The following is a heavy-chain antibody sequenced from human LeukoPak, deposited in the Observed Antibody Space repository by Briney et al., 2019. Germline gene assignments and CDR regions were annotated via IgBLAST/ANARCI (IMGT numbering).Heavy chain of an antibody. D-gene: IGHD6-13*01. Sequence: ASVKVSCKASGYTFTGYYMHWVRQAPGQGLEWMGWINPNSGGTNYAQKFQGRVTMTRDTSISTAYMELSSLRSEDTAVYYCARGVSDSSSWYRGYYYYYYMDVWGKGTTVTVSS. CDR1: GYTFTGYY. V-gene: IGHV1-2*02. CDR2: INPNSGGT. CDR3: ARGVSDSSSWYRGYYYYYYMDV. J-gene: IGHJ6*03.